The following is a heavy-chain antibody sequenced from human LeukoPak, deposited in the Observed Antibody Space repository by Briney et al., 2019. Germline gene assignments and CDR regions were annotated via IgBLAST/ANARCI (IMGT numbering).Heavy chain of an antibody. Sequence: SETLSLTCTVPGGSVTSGSHYWIWIRQPLGKRLEGMGYIDYSATNRNNPSLKSRVTISVDTSKRQFSLKLTSVTAADAAVYYCARSGDRSGYLDAFDIWGQGAMVTVSS. CDR1: GGSVTSGSHY. CDR2: IDYSATN. D-gene: IGHD6-19*01. V-gene: IGHV4-61*01. J-gene: IGHJ3*02. CDR3: ARSGDRSGYLDAFDI.